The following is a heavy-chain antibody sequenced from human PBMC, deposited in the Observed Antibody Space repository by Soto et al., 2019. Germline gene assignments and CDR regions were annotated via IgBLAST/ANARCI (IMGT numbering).Heavy chain of an antibody. CDR2: ITGSGRDT. CDR3: AKNGLDNSPSAIDS. D-gene: IGHD2-8*01. CDR1: GFTFRNNV. J-gene: IGHJ4*02. Sequence: GGSLRLSCAASGFTFRNNVLSWVREAPGKGLDWVSGITGSGRDTYYADSVKGRFTISRDNSKNMVFLQMNSLRAEDTALYYCAKNGLDNSPSAIDSWGPGTLVTVSS. V-gene: IGHV3-23*01.